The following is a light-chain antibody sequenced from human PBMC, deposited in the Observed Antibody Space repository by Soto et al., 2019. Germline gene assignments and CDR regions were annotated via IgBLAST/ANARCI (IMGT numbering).Light chain of an antibody. CDR2: AAS. V-gene: IGKV1-39*01. J-gene: IGKJ4*01. CDR3: QQSYTLPLT. CDR1: QSISSW. Sequence: DIQMTQSPSTLSASVGDRVTITCRASQSISSWLAWYQQKPGQAPKSLIYAASKLHSGVPSRFSGSGSGTDFTLTISSLQPEDFATYFCQQSYTLPLTFGGGTKVDIK.